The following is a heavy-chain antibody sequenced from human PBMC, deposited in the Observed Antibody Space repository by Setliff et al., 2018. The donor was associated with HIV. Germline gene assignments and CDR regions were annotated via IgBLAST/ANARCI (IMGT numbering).Heavy chain of an antibody. Sequence: SETLSLTCIVSGDSITTYYWSWIRQSPAKGLEWIGYIHSSGSTKYNPSLKSRVALSVDTSKSQFSLRLNSVTAADTSVYYCARGGVGVALVWFDPWGQGTLVTVSS. V-gene: IGHV4-59*13. CDR3: ARGGVGVALVWFDP. D-gene: IGHD1-26*01. J-gene: IGHJ5*02. CDR2: IHSSGST. CDR1: GDSITTYY.